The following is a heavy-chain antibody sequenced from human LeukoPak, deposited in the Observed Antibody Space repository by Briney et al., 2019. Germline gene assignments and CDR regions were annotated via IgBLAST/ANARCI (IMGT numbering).Heavy chain of an antibody. V-gene: IGHV4-30-4*08. D-gene: IGHD2-2*01. CDR3: ASTNCGSASCYGVNWFDP. CDR1: GGSISSGDYY. J-gene: IGHJ5*02. Sequence: PSETLSLTCTVSGGSISSGDYYWSWIRQPPGKGLEWIGYIYYSGNTFHYNPSLKSRVNISVDTSKNQFSLRLSSVTAVDTAVYYCASTNCGSASCYGVNWFDPWGQGTLVTVSS. CDR2: IYYSGNT.